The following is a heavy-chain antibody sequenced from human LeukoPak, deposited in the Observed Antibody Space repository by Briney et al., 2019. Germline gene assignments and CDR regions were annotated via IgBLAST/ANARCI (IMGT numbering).Heavy chain of an antibody. D-gene: IGHD6-13*01. CDR3: ARESGYSSSYFDY. V-gene: IGHV3-66*01. J-gene: IGHJ4*02. CDR2: IYSGGST. CDR1: GFTFSSYA. Sequence: GGSLRLSCAASGFTFSSYAMSWVRQAPGKGLEWVSVIYSGGSTYYADSVKARFTISRDNSKNTLYLQMNSLRAEDTAVYYCARESGYSSSYFDYWGQGTLVTVSS.